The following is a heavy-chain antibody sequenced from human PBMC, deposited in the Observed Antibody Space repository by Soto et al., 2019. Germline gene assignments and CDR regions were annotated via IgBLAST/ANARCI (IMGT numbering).Heavy chain of an antibody. D-gene: IGHD2-2*01. CDR3: ARLKGYCSSTSCNNWFDP. J-gene: IGHJ5*02. V-gene: IGHV1-18*01. Sequence: ASVKVSCKASGGTFSSYAISWVRQAPGQGLEWMGWIIAINGTTNYAQKFQGRVTMTTDKSTSTAYMELRSLRSDDTAVYYCARLKGYCSSTSCNNWFDPWGQGTLVTVSS. CDR2: IIAINGTT. CDR1: GGTFSSYA.